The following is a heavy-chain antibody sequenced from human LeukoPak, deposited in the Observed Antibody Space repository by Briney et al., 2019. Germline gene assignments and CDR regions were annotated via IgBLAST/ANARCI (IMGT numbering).Heavy chain of an antibody. CDR2: IYHSGST. Sequence: PSETLSLTCAVSGGSISSGGYSWSWIRQPPGKGLEWIGYIYHSGSTNYNPSLKSRVTISVDKSKNQFSLKLSSVTAADTAVYYCARDLRYSSGWYGYYYYGMDVWGQGTTVTVSS. CDR1: GGSISSGGYS. V-gene: IGHV4-30-2*01. J-gene: IGHJ6*02. CDR3: ARDLRYSSGWYGYYYYGMDV. D-gene: IGHD6-19*01.